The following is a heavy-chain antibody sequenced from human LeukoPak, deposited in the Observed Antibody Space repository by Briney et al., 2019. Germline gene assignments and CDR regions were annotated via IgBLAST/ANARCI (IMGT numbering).Heavy chain of an antibody. D-gene: IGHD6-19*01. CDR3: ARVAGCHCLDP. V-gene: IGHV3-23*01. J-gene: IGHJ5*02. CDR2: IRPSGDNT. Sequence: GGSLRLSCAASGFTFSSYDMTWVRQAPGRGLEWVSSIRPSGDNTYYGDSVKGRFTISRDNSKNTVYLQMNNMRVDDTAVYYCARVAGCHCLDPWGQGTVVTVSS. CDR1: GFTFSSYD.